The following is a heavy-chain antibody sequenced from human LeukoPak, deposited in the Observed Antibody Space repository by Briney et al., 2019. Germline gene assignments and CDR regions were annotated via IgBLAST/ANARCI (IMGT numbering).Heavy chain of an antibody. V-gene: IGHV1-69*01. Sequence: ASVKVSCKASGGTFSSYAISWVRQAPGQGLEWMGGIIPIFGTANYAQKFQGRVTITADESTSTAYMELSSLRSEDTAVYYCARVRFSIGTARGDALDIWGQGTMVTVSS. CDR2: IIPIFGTA. D-gene: IGHD5-18*01. CDR3: ARVRFSIGTARGDALDI. J-gene: IGHJ3*02. CDR1: GGTFSSYA.